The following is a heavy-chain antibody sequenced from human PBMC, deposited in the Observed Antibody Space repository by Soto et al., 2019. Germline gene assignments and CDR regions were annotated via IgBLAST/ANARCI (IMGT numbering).Heavy chain of an antibody. J-gene: IGHJ3*01. Sequence: SETLSLTCTVSGGPVSSGSHYWSWIRHPPGEGLEWIAYIYHTGSTNYNPSLKSRVTISVDMSKNQFSLKLSAVTAADTAVYYCARDRFDSINSYDAFDLWGQGSLVTV. CDR1: GGPVSSGSHY. D-gene: IGHD3-22*01. CDR3: ARDRFDSINSYDAFDL. CDR2: IYHTGST. V-gene: IGHV4-61*01.